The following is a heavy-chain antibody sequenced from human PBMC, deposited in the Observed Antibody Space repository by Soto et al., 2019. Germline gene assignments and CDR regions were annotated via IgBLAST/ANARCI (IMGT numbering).Heavy chain of an antibody. Sequence: LSLTCAVYGGSFRGYYWSWIRQPPGKGLEWIGEINHSGSTNYNPSLKSRVTISVDTSKNQFSLKLSSVTAADTAVYYCARIMYGGNSWNDYWGQGTLVTVSS. CDR3: ARIMYGGNSWNDY. CDR1: GGSFRGYY. CDR2: INHSGST. V-gene: IGHV4-34*01. D-gene: IGHD2-21*02. J-gene: IGHJ4*02.